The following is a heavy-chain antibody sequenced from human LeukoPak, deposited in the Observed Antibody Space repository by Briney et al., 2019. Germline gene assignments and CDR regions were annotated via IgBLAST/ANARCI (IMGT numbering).Heavy chain of an antibody. CDR3: ARGHWCSSTSRYTGGYWFDP. CDR2: INHSGST. CDR1: GGSFSGYY. Sequence: SETLSLTCAVYGGSFSGYYWSWIRQPPGKGLEWIGEINHSGSTNYNPSLKSRVTISVDTSKNQFSLKLSSVTAADTAVYYCARGHWCSSTSRYTGGYWFDPWGQGTLVTVSS. J-gene: IGHJ5*02. V-gene: IGHV4-34*01. D-gene: IGHD2-2*02.